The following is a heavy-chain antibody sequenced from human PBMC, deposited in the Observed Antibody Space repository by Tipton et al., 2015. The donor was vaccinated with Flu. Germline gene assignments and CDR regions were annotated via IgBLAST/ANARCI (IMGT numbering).Heavy chain of an antibody. Sequence: SLRLSCAASGFTFSDHYMDWVRQAPGKGLEWVGRTRNKANSYTTEYAASVKGRFTISRDDSKNSLYLQMNSLKTEDTAVYYCAKCLGDYYYYMDVWGKGTTVTVSS. J-gene: IGHJ6*03. CDR1: GFTFSDHY. D-gene: IGHD2-2*01. V-gene: IGHV3-72*01. CDR2: TRNKANSYTT. CDR3: AKCLGDYYYYMDV.